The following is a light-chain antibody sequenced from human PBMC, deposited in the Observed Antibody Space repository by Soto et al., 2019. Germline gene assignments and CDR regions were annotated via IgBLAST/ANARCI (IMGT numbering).Light chain of an antibody. Sequence: EIVVSQSPATLSVSPGERATLSCRASQTVNSNLAWYQKKPGQAPRLLIYGASSRATGIPDRFSGSGSGTDFTLTISSLQPEDFATYYCQQLNSYPLSITFGQGTRLEIK. V-gene: IGKV3D-15*01. CDR1: QTVNSN. J-gene: IGKJ5*01. CDR3: QQLNSYPLSIT. CDR2: GAS.